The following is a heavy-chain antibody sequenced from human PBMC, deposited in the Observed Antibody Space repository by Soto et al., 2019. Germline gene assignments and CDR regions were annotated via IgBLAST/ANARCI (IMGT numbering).Heavy chain of an antibody. V-gene: IGHV3-23*01. CDR2: ISGSGGST. CDR3: AKATGGDISFYYYYYYMDV. Sequence: GGSLRLSCAASGFTFSSYAMSWVRQAPGKGLEWVSAISGSGGSTYYADSVKGRFTISRDNSKNTLYLQMNSLRAEDTAVYYCAKATGGDISFYYYYYYMDVWGKGTTVTVSS. J-gene: IGHJ6*03. CDR1: GFTFSSYA. D-gene: IGHD3-16*02.